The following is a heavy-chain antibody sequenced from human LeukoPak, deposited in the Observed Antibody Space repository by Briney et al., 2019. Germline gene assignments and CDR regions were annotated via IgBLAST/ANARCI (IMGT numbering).Heavy chain of an antibody. CDR3: ARLSLDYGDYGLLNY. CDR2: INHSGST. Sequence: SETLSLTCAVYGGSFSGYYWSWIRQPPGKGLEWIGEINHSGSTNYNPSLKSRVTISVDTSKNQFSLKLSSVTAADTAVYYCARLSLDYGDYGLLNYWGQGTLVTVSS. J-gene: IGHJ4*02. D-gene: IGHD4-17*01. CDR1: GGSFSGYY. V-gene: IGHV4-34*01.